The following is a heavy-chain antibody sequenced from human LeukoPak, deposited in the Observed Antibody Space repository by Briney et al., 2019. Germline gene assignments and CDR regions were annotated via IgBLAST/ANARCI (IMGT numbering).Heavy chain of an antibody. V-gene: IGHV3-23*01. CDR1: GFTFSSYA. J-gene: IGHJ4*02. CDR2: ISNSGGSP. Sequence: GGSLRLSCATSGFTFSSYAMTWVRQAPGKGLEWVSTISNSGGSPDYADSVKGRFTTSRDNSKNTLYLQMNSLRAEDTAIYHCAKERVATNLAYCFYYWGQGTLVTVSS. D-gene: IGHD5-12*01. CDR3: AKERVATNLAYCFYY.